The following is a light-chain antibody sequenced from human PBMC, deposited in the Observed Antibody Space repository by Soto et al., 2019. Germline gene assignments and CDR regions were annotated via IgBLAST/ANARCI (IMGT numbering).Light chain of an antibody. CDR2: GAS. J-gene: IGKJ4*01. Sequence: EIVLTHSPGTLSLSPGERATLSCRASQSVSSSYLAWYQQKPGQAPRLLIYGASSRATGIPDRFSGSGSGTDFTLTISRLEPEDSAVYYCQQYGSSPLTFGGGTKVDIK. CDR1: QSVSSSY. V-gene: IGKV3-20*01. CDR3: QQYGSSPLT.